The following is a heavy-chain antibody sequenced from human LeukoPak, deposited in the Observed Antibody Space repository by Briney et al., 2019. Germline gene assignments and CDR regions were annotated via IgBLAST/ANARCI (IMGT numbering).Heavy chain of an antibody. J-gene: IGHJ4*02. CDR3: ARVYYYGSGSYYNSRSYYFDY. CDR1: GFTFSSYW. V-gene: IGHV3-74*01. Sequence: SGGSLRLSCAASGFTFSSYWMHWVRQAPGKGLVWVSRINSDGSSTSYADSVKGRFTISRDNAKNTLYLQMNSLRAEDTAVYYCARVYYYGSGSYYNSRSYYFDYWGQGTLVTVSS. CDR2: INSDGSST. D-gene: IGHD3-10*01.